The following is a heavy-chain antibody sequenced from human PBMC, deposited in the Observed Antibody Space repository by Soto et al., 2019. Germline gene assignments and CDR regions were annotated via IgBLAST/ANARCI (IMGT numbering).Heavy chain of an antibody. CDR1: GGSISSYY. CDR2: IYTSGST. D-gene: IGHD6-6*01. V-gene: IGHV4-4*07. CDR3: ARDGGGKLVYDAFDI. Sequence: QVQLQESGPGLVKPSETLSLTCTVSGGSISSYYWSWIRQPAGKGLEWIGRIYTSGSTNYNPSLKSRVTMAVDTSKHQFALKLGSVTAADTAVYYCARDGGGKLVYDAFDIWGQGTMVTVSS. J-gene: IGHJ3*02.